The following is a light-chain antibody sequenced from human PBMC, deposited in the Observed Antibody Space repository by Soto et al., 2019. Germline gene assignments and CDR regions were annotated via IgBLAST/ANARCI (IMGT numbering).Light chain of an antibody. V-gene: IGKV3-20*01. CDR3: HQYDSSPLT. CDR1: QSVSSSY. Sequence: EIVLTQSPGTLSLSPGERATLSCRASQSVSSSYLAGYQQKPGQAPSLLIYGASSRATGIPDRFSGSGSGTDFTLTISRLEPEDFAVYYCHQYDSSPLTFGGGTKVEIK. CDR2: GAS. J-gene: IGKJ4*01.